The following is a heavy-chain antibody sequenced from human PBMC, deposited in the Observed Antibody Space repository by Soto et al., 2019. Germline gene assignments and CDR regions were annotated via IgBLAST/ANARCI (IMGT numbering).Heavy chain of an antibody. J-gene: IGHJ6*02. CDR2: ISGNGGST. Sequence: GGSLRLSCSASGFTFSSNAMHWVRQAPGKALEYVSGISGNGGSTYYADSVKDRFTISRDSPKNTLYLQVNSLTTEDTAVYYCVRSSRRDITASRGMDVWGQGTTVTVSS. CDR1: GFTFSSNA. V-gene: IGHV3-64*04. D-gene: IGHD3-3*01. CDR3: VRSSRRDITASRGMDV.